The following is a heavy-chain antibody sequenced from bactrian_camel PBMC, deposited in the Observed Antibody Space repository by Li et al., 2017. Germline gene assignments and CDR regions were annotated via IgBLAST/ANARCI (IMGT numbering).Heavy chain of an antibody. V-gene: IGHV3S40*01. Sequence: VQLVESGGDLVQPGGSLRLSCAASGFTFSSSATGWVRRAPGKGLEWVSAVNIGGRGTDYSESVKGRFTISQDNAENTAYLQLNRLTTEDTAMYYCQINDRQRGRGTQVTVS. CDR3: QINDRQ. J-gene: IGHJ4*01. CDR2: VNIGGRGT. CDR1: GFTFSSSA. D-gene: IGHD1*01.